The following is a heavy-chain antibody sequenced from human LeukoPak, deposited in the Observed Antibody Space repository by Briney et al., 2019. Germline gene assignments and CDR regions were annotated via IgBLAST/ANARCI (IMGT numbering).Heavy chain of an antibody. CDR1: GSTFFTYS. V-gene: IGHV3-30*18. J-gene: IGHJ4*02. D-gene: IGHD5-12*01. CDR3: AKDSYGGYNDFGIDS. CDR2: SSFDENNK. Sequence: GGSLRLSCAASGSTFFTYSMHWVRQAPGKGLEWLAVSSFDENNKYYADSVRGRFTISRDNSKNTVYLQMDSLRPEDTAIYYCAKDSYGGYNDFGIDSWGQGTLVSVSS.